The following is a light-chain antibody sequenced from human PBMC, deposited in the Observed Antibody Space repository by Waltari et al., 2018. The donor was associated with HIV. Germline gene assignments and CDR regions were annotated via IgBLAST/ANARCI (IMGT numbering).Light chain of an antibody. J-gene: IGLJ3*02. Sequence: QSVLTQPPSVSTAPGQQATISCSGSSSNIGTNPLSWYQQFPGRVPNLLIYDTTKRPSGIPDRFSGSKSGTSATLDITGLQTGDEADYYCGAWDNRLRSVVFGGGTKLAVL. CDR3: GAWDNRLRSVV. V-gene: IGLV1-51*01. CDR2: DTT. CDR1: SSNIGTNP.